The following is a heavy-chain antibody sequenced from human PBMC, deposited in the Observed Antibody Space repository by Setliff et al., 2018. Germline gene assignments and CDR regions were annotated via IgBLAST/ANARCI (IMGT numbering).Heavy chain of an antibody. J-gene: IGHJ4*02. Sequence: SETLSLTCAVSGGSISSGDASWSWVRQPPGKGLEWIGYIYHAGSTYYNPSLESRVTISIDKPNKQFSLELRSLTAADTAVYYCAREPFTRVTSIVVVPAAAPYWGQGTLVTVSS. V-gene: IGHV4-30-2*01. CDR1: GGSISSGDAS. CDR2: IYHAGST. D-gene: IGHD2-2*01. CDR3: AREPFTRVTSIVVVPAAAPY.